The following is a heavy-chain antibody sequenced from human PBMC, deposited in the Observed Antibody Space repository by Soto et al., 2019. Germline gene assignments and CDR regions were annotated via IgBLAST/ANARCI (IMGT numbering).Heavy chain of an antibody. V-gene: IGHV3-23*01. D-gene: IGHD4-17*01. CDR2: VSGRGGGK. Sequence: VQLLESGGGLVQPGGSLRLACTASGFTFNHYAMTWVRQAPGRGLEWVASVSGRGGGKKYADSVKGRFIISRDNSNSTLYLQMDSLGGEDTAVYYCAKDSTVTTSLYFYYYGFDVWGQGTTVTVSS. J-gene: IGHJ6*01. CDR1: GFTFNHYA. CDR3: AKDSTVTTSLYFYYYGFDV.